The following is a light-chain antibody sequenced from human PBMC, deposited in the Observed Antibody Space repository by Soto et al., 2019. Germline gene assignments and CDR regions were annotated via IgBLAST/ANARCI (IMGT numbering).Light chain of an antibody. J-gene: IGLJ3*02. CDR1: SGHSTYI. V-gene: IGLV4-60*02. CDR3: ETWDSNTRV. Sequence: QPVLTQSSSASASLGSSVKLTCTVSSGHSTYIIAWHQQQPGQAPRYLMHLEGSGRYHRGSGVPDRFSGSSSGADRYLTSSNLQFEDEAAYYCETWDSNTRVFGGGTKVTVL. CDR2: LEGSGRY.